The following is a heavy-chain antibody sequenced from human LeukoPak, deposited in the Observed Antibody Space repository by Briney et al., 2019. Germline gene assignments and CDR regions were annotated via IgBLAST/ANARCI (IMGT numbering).Heavy chain of an antibody. J-gene: IGHJ4*02. CDR3: AKDGGWEYYFDY. D-gene: IGHD2-15*01. CDR2: IGGSGGST. V-gene: IGHV3-23*01. CDR1: GFTFSSYA. Sequence: GGSLRLSCAASGFTFSSYAMSWVRQAPGKGLEWVSVIGGSGGSTYYADSVTGRFTISRDNSKNTLYLQMNSLRAEDTAVYYCAKDGGWEYYFDYWGQGTLVTVSS.